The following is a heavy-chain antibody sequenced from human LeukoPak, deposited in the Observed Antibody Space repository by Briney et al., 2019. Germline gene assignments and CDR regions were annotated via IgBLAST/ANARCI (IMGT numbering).Heavy chain of an antibody. CDR3: ARAVTVTTRGAFDI. J-gene: IGHJ3*02. CDR1: GGSISSGGYY. CDR2: IYYSGST. V-gene: IGHV4-31*03. D-gene: IGHD4-17*01. Sequence: PSQTLSLTCTVSGGSISSGGYYWSWIRQHPGKGLEWIGYIYYSGSTYYNPSLKSRVTISVDTSKNQFSLKLSSVTAADTAVYYCARAVTVTTRGAFDIWGQGTMVTVSS.